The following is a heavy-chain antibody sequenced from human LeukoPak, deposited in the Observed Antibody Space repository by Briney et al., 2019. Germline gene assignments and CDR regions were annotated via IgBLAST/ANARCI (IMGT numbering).Heavy chain of an antibody. CDR1: GFTFSSYG. Sequence: PGRSLRLSCAASGFTFSSYGMHCVRQAPGKGLEWVAFIAEDGSIEKYTDSVKGRFTISRDNSNNTLYLRMNSLRAEDTGVYYCAKDRETTSSGTFDSRGQGTLVTVSS. CDR3: AKDRETTSSGTFDS. D-gene: IGHD1-1*01. J-gene: IGHJ4*02. CDR2: IAEDGSIE. V-gene: IGHV3-30*18.